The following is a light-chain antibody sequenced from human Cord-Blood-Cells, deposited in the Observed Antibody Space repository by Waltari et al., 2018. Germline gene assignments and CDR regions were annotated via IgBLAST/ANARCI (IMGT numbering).Light chain of an antibody. V-gene: IGKV3-15*01. CDR2: GAS. CDR3: QQYNNWPPRYT. CDR1: QSVSST. Sequence: EIVMTQSPATLSVSPGERATLSCRASQSVSSTLAWYQQKPGQAPRRLIYGASTRATGNPARFSGSGSGTEFTLTISSLQSEDFAVYYCQQYNNWPPRYTFGQGTKLEIK. J-gene: IGKJ2*01.